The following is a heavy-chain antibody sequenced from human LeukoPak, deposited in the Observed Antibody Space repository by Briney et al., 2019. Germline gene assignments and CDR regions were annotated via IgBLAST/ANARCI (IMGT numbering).Heavy chain of an antibody. D-gene: IGHD5-18*01. CDR2: IRYDGSTK. CDR1: GFTFSNFN. CDR3: AKDLRYSFGL. V-gene: IGHV3-30*02. J-gene: IGHJ4*02. Sequence: GGSQRLSCAASGFTFSNFNMYWVRQAPGKGLEWVAFIRYDGSTKYYAASLKGRFTISRDNSKNTVVLQMNSLRPEDTAVYYCAKDLRYSFGLWGQGTLVTVSS.